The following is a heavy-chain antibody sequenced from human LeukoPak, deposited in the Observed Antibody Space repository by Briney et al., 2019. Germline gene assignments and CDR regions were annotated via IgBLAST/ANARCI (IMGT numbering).Heavy chain of an antibody. CDR3: VRDFNWAFDS. CDR1: GFTFRGFS. D-gene: IGHD7-27*01. V-gene: IGHV3-48*01. Sequence: GGSLRLSCAASGFTFRGFSLNCLRQAPGKGLEWISNIRPSGSDMYYAASVKGRFTISRDSATNSLYLHMNNLKVDDSAVYFCVRDFNWAFDSWGQGTLVTVSS. CDR2: IRPSGSDM. J-gene: IGHJ4*02.